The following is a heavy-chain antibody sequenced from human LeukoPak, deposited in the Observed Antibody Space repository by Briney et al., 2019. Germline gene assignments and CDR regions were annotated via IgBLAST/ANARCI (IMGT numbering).Heavy chain of an antibody. CDR2: IYPGDSDT. Sequence: GESLRISCKGSGYSFTSYWIGWVRQMPGKGLEWMGIIYPGDSDTRYSPSFQGQVTISADKSISTAYLQWSSLKASDTAMYYCARRAAVTDYYDSSGYYYMYYFDYWGQGTLVTVSS. V-gene: IGHV5-51*01. J-gene: IGHJ4*02. CDR3: ARRAAVTDYYDSSGYYYMYYFDY. D-gene: IGHD3-22*01. CDR1: GYSFTSYW.